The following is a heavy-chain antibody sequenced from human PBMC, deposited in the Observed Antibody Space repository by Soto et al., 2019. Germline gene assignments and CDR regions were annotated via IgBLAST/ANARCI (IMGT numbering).Heavy chain of an antibody. D-gene: IGHD3-10*01. Sequence: QVQLVESGGGVVQPGRSLRLSCAASGFTFSRYGMHWVRQAPGKGLEWVAVISYDGSNKYYADSVKGRFTISRDNSKNTLYLQMNSLRAEDTAVYYCAPWFGAFDYWGQGTVVTVSS. V-gene: IGHV3-30*03. CDR3: APWFGAFDY. CDR1: GFTFSRYG. CDR2: ISYDGSNK. J-gene: IGHJ4*02.